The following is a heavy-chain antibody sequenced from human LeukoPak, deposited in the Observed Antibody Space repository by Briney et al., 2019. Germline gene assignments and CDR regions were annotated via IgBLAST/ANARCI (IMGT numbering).Heavy chain of an antibody. CDR3: ARIRAVYRGYSCGWEPNCFDY. V-gene: IGHV2-70*11. J-gene: IGHJ4*02. CDR2: TARDDDK. D-gene: IGHD6-19*01. CDR1: GFSLSTTGMC. Sequence: SGPALVKPTQTLTLTCTFSGFSLSTTGMCVSWIRQPPRKALEWLARTARDDDKYYSTSLKTRLTITYDTSKNQVVLTITNMDTVDTATYYCARIRAVYRGYSCGWEPNCFDYWGQGTRVTVSS.